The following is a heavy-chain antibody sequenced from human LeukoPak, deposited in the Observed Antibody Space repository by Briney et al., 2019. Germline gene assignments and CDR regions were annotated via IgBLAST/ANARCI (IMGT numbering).Heavy chain of an antibody. D-gene: IGHD4-11*01. CDR1: GGSISDGY. Sequence: PSETLSLTCTVSGGSISDGYWSWIRQPPGRGLEWIGYVYTSGSTNYNPSLKSRVTISVDTSKSQFALKLSSVTAADTAVYYCAKSYFDYSTYYSYYFNLWGQGALVTVSS. V-gene: IGHV4-4*09. J-gene: IGHJ4*02. CDR3: AKSYFDYSTYYSYYFNL. CDR2: VYTSGST.